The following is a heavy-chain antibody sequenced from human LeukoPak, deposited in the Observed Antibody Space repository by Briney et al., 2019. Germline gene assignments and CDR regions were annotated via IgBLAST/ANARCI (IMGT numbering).Heavy chain of an antibody. D-gene: IGHD3-10*01. CDR1: GGSVSSGSNY. V-gene: IGHV4-61*01. CDR3: ARWFYVSGSGSNNWLDP. Sequence: SETLSLTCTVSGGSVSSGSNYWSWIRQPPVKGLEWIGYIYYSGSTNYNPSLKSRVTILVDTSKNQFSLKLSSVTAADTAVYYCARWFYVSGSGSNNWLDPWGQGTLVTVSS. J-gene: IGHJ5*02. CDR2: IYYSGST.